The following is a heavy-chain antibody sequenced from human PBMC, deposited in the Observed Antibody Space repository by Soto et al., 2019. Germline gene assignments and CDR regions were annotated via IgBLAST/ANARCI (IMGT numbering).Heavy chain of an antibody. V-gene: IGHV3-33*01. D-gene: IGHD2-15*01. CDR3: ARDLAPHCSGGCCYSGFDY. J-gene: IGHJ4*02. Sequence: QVQLVESGGGVVQPGRSLRLSCAASGFTFSSCGMHWVRQAPGKGLEWVAVIWYDGSNKYYADSVKGRFTISRDNSKNTLYLQMQSLRAEDTAVYYCARDLAPHCSGGCCYSGFDYWGQGTLVTVSS. CDR2: IWYDGSNK. CDR1: GFTFSSCG.